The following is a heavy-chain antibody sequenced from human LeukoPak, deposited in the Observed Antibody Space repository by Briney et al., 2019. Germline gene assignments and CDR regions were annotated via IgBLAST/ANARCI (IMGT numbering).Heavy chain of an antibody. J-gene: IGHJ4*02. V-gene: IGHV4-39*01. CDR3: TSVSKTVVPATIDY. CDR1: GGSISSSSYY. CDR2: IYYSGST. Sequence: SATLSLTCTVSGGSISSSSYYWGWIRQPPGKGLEWIGSIYYSGSTYYNPSVKSRVTISVDTSKNQFSLKLRSVTAADTAVYYCTSVSKTVVPATIDYWGQGTQVTVSS. D-gene: IGHD2-15*01.